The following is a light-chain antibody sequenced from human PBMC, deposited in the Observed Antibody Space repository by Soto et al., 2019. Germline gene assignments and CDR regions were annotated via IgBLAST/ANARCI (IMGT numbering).Light chain of an antibody. CDR3: QQSYMLPST. Sequence: QTPSSLAPSISPTVSTSFWSSQSFTAFVNWYQQKSGRPPELLIYGASALQIGVPHRFSASGSGTDFTLTITGLQHEDFATYYCQQSYMLPSTFGQGTRLDIK. V-gene: IGKV1-39*01. CDR1: QSFTAF. J-gene: IGKJ2*02. CDR2: GAS.